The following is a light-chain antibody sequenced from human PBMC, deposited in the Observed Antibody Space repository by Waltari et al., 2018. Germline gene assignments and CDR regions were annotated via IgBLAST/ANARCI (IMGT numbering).Light chain of an antibody. J-gene: IGKJ1*01. CDR2: AAS. CDR1: QNINTD. V-gene: IGKV1-39*01. Sequence: DFQMTQSPSSLSASVGDRVTITCRASQNINTDLNWYQHKPGKAPNRLIYAASTLQNGVPLRFSGSGSGTDFTLTISSLQPEDFATYYCQQSYSTPRTFGQGTRVEIK. CDR3: QQSYSTPRT.